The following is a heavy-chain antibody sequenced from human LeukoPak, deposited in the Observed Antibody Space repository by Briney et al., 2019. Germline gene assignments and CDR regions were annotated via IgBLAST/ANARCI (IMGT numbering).Heavy chain of an antibody. CDR2: IYTSGST. J-gene: IGHJ5*02. CDR3: TSFTFGHNWFDP. Sequence: SETLSLTCTVSGGSISSYYWSWIRQPAGKGLEWIGRIYTSGSTNYNPSLKSRVTMSVDTSKNQFSLKLSSVTAADSAVYYCTSFTFGHNWFDPWGQGTLVTVSS. D-gene: IGHD2/OR15-2a*01. V-gene: IGHV4-4*07. CDR1: GGSISSYY.